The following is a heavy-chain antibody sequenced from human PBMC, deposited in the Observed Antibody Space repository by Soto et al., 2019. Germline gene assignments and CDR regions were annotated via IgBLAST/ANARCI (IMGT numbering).Heavy chain of an antibody. V-gene: IGHV4-34*08. J-gene: IGHJ5*02. CDR1: GGTFSSYY. CDR3: AKSYSGPFDP. CDR2: INYSGGT. Sequence: SETLSLTCAVYGGTFSSYYWNWICQSPGKGLEWIGDINYSGGTNYNPSLKSRVTISVDTSKNQFSLQLDSVTAADTAVYYCAKSYSGPFDPWGQGALVTVSS. D-gene: IGHD6-25*01.